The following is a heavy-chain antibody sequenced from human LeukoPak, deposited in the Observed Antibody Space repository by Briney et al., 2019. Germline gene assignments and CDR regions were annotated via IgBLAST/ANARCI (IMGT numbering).Heavy chain of an antibody. D-gene: IGHD1-14*01. CDR2: IYCSGSI. CDR1: GGSIRSYY. Sequence: SETLSLTCSVSGGSIRSYYWNWIRQSPGKGPEWIGYIYCSGSINYNPSFKSRVTMSVDTSKNQFSLKLHSVTAADTAMYYCARSLGITSLDYWGQGMLVTVSS. J-gene: IGHJ4*02. V-gene: IGHV4-4*09. CDR3: ARSLGITSLDY.